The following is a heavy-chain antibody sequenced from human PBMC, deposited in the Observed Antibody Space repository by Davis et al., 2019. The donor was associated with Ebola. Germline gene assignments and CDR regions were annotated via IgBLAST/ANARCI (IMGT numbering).Heavy chain of an antibody. D-gene: IGHD6-19*01. Sequence: GESLKISCAASGFSFSNSAMNWVRQAPGKGLEWVSVVTGGGESTYYADSVKGRFTISRDNSKNTVYLQMNSLRVEDTAVYYCTRDTRSSGWYGDFDSWGQGTLVTVSS. CDR2: VTGGGEST. V-gene: IGHV3-23*01. J-gene: IGHJ4*02. CDR3: TRDTRSSGWYGDFDS. CDR1: GFSFSNSA.